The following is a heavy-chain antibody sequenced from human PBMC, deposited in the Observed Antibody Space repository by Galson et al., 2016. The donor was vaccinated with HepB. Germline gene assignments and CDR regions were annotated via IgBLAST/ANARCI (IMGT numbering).Heavy chain of an antibody. J-gene: IGHJ6*02. D-gene: IGHD3-9*01. CDR3: ARDRAGPGDILDV. CDR1: GFTFSAYA. V-gene: IGHV3-30-3*01. Sequence: SLRLSCAVSGFTFSAYALHWVRQAPGKGLEWVAIISYDGDKQYYGDSVKGRFTISRDNSKNTLYLQMDSLRAEDTAVYYCARDRAGPGDILDVWGQGTTVTVSS. CDR2: ISYDGDKQ.